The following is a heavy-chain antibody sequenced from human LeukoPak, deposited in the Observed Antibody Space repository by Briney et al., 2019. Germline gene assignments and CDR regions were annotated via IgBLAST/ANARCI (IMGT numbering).Heavy chain of an antibody. CDR1: GFTFNIYG. Sequence: GGSLRLSCADSGFTFNIYGMHWVRQAPGKGLEWVAVISYDGNNKHYAESVKGRFTISWDNSNNTLFLQMSSLRPEDTATYYCTRGLNLFLTMGTPLGDDWGQGTLVTVSS. CDR2: ISYDGNNK. V-gene: IGHV3-30*03. D-gene: IGHD3-10*01. J-gene: IGHJ4*02. CDR3: TRGLNLFLTMGTPLGDD.